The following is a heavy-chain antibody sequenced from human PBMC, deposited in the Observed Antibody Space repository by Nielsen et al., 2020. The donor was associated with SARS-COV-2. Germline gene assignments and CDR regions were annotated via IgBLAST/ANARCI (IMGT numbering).Heavy chain of an antibody. CDR3: ARGLASFWSGYYCDY. Sequence: SETLSLTCTVSGGSISSSSYYWGWIRQPPGKGLEWIGSIYYSGSTNYNPSLKSRVTISVDTSKNQFSLKLSSVTAADTAVYYCARGLASFWSGYYCDYWGQGTLVTVSS. J-gene: IGHJ4*02. CDR2: IYYSGST. CDR1: GGSISSSSYY. V-gene: IGHV4-39*07. D-gene: IGHD3-3*01.